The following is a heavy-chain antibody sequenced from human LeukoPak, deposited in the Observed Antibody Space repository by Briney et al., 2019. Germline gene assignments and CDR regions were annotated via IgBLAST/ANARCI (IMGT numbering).Heavy chain of an antibody. CDR3: ARGPGSSGGAYVGDY. J-gene: IGHJ4*01. CDR2: INSDGSST. D-gene: IGHD3-22*01. V-gene: IGHV3-74*01. Sequence: GGSLRLSCVASGFSFSSHDMHWVRQAPGKGLVWVSRINSDGSSTSYADSVKGRFTISRDNAKNTLYLQMNSLRAEDTAVYYCARGPGSSGGAYVGDYWGHGTLVTVSS. CDR1: GFSFSSHD.